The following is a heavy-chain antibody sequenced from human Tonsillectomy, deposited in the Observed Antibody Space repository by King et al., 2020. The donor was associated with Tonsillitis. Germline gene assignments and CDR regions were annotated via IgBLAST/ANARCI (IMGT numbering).Heavy chain of an antibody. V-gene: IGHV4-34*01. D-gene: IGHD3-3*01. Sequence: VQLQQWGAGLLKPSESLSLTCAVYGGSFSDYYWSWIRQPPGKGLEWIGEINHSGSTNYNPSLKSRVTISVDTSKNQFSLKLSSVTAADTAVYFYARGNYDLWSGYPDYFDYWGRGTLVTVSS. CDR3: ARGNYDLWSGYPDYFDY. J-gene: IGHJ4*02. CDR1: GGSFSDYY. CDR2: INHSGST.